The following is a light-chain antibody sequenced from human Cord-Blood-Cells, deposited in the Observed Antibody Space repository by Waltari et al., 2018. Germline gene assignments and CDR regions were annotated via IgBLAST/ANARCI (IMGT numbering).Light chain of an antibody. Sequence: DIQITQSPSSVSASVGKRVTNTCRESQGISSGLALYQQKPGKAPKLLIYAASSLQSGVTSRFSGSGAGTDFTLTISSLEPEYFATYYCQQANSFPYTFGQGTKLEIK. CDR2: AAS. CDR3: QQANSFPYT. CDR1: QGISSG. J-gene: IGKJ2*01. V-gene: IGKV1-12*01.